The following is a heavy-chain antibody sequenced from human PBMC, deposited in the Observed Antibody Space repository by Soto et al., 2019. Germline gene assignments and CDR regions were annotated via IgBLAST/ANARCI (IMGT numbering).Heavy chain of an antibody. D-gene: IGHD5-18*01. J-gene: IGHJ5*02. CDR3: ERDPRYSYGNT. CDR2: INAGNGNT. Sequence: ASVKVSCKASGYTFTSYAMNWVRQAPGQRLEWMGWINAGNGNTKYSQKYQGRVTITRDTSASTAYMELSSLRSEDTAVYYCERDPRYSYGNTWGQGTLVTVSS. V-gene: IGHV1-3*01. CDR1: GYTFTSYA.